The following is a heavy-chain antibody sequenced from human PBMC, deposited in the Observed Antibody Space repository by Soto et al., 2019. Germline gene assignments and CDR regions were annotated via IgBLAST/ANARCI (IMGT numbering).Heavy chain of an antibody. J-gene: IGHJ5*02. CDR1: GGSVSGYY. CDR3: AREKPRISMVRGVVRASWFDP. Sequence: QVQLQEWGAGLLKPSETLSLTCAVYGGSVSGYYWSWIRQPPGKGLEWIGEIKHTGSTNYNPSLKSRVTISVDTAQNQFSLNLSSVTAADTAVYYCAREKPRISMVRGVVRASWFDPWGQGTLVTVSS. CDR2: IKHTGST. V-gene: IGHV4-34*01. D-gene: IGHD3-10*01.